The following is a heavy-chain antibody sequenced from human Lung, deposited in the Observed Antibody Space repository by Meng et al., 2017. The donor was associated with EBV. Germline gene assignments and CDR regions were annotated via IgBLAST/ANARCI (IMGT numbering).Heavy chain of an antibody. CDR1: GYTFTAYY. Sequence: QGQLWRPGAEVKKPGASGKVSCTASGYTFTAYYIHWVRQAPGQGLEWMGWISAYNGNTNYAQTLQGRLTMTTDTSTSTAYMELRSLRSDDTAVYYCARVEVGITSGDYWGQGTLVTVSS. CDR3: ARVEVGITSGDY. D-gene: IGHD1-26*01. J-gene: IGHJ4*02. CDR2: ISAYNGNT. V-gene: IGHV1-18*04.